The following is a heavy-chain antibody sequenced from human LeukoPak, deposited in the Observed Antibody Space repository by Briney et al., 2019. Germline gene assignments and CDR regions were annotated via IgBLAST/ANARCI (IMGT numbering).Heavy chain of an antibody. CDR3: ANDLPPGVCSSTSCPGAFDI. CDR1: GFTFSSYG. Sequence: GGSLRLSCAASGFTFSSYGMHWVRQAPGKGLEWVAFIQYDGSNKYYADSVKGRFTISRDNSKNTLYLQMNSLRAEDTAVYYCANDLPPGVCSSTSCPGAFDIWGQGTMVTASS. J-gene: IGHJ3*02. V-gene: IGHV3-30*02. D-gene: IGHD2-2*01. CDR2: IQYDGSNK.